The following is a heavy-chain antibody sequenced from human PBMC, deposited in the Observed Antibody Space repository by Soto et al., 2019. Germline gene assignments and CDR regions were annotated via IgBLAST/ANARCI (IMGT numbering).Heavy chain of an antibody. CDR3: AKDSGSSSWPLYFEY. CDR1: GFTFSSYG. V-gene: IGHV3-30*18. Sequence: GGSLRLSCAASGFTFSSYGMHWVRQAPGKGLEWVAAISYDGRNEYYVDSVNGRFTISRDNSQSTLFLQMNSLRSEDTAVYHCAKDSGSSSWPLYFEYWGQGTLVTVSS. J-gene: IGHJ4*02. D-gene: IGHD2-2*01. CDR2: ISYDGRNE.